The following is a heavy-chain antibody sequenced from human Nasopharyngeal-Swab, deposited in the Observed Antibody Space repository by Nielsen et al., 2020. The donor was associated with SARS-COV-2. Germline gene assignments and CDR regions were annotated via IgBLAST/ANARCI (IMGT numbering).Heavy chain of an antibody. V-gene: IGHV1-24*01. CDR2: FDPEDGET. Sequence: ASVKVSCKVSGYTLTELYMHWGRQDPGKRLEWMGGFDPEDGETIYAQKFQGRVTMTEDTSTDTDYMELSSLRSDDTAVYYCARDPDQLPPSYPDYWGQGTLVTVSS. J-gene: IGHJ4*02. D-gene: IGHD2-2*01. CDR3: ARDPDQLPPSYPDY. CDR1: GYTLTELY.